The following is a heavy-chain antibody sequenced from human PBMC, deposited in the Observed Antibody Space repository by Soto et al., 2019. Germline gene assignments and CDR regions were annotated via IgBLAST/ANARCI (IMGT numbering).Heavy chain of an antibody. J-gene: IGHJ4*02. CDR3: ARGGRQCCSTSCYSPLTD. D-gene: IGHD2-2*01. CDR1: GYTFATYP. Sequence: ASVKVSCKASGYTFATYPIHWARQAPGQSLEWMGWIDTGNGNTRYSQNFQGRATISRDTSANTAYMELSSLTSEDTAVYYCARGGRQCCSTSCYSPLTDWGQRTPVTVSS. V-gene: IGHV1-3*04. CDR2: IDTGNGNT.